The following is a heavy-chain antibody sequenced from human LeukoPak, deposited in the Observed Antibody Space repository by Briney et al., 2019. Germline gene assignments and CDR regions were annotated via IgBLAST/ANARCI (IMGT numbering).Heavy chain of an antibody. CDR1: GGSISSSSYY. CDR3: ARSILLWFGDLSGYYMDV. Sequence: PSETLSLTCTVSGGSISSSSYYWGWIRQPPGKGLEWIGSIYYSGSTYYNPSLKSRVTISVDTSKNQFSLKLSSVTAADTAVYYCARSILLWFGDLSGYYMDVWGKGTTVTVSS. CDR2: IYYSGST. D-gene: IGHD3-10*01. V-gene: IGHV4-39*01. J-gene: IGHJ6*03.